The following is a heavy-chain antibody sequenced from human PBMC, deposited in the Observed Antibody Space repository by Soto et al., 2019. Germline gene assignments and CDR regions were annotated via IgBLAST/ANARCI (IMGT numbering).Heavy chain of an antibody. Sequence: GGSLRLSCAAFGFKISSSSMNWVRQAPGRGLEWVAYISDSGSNTLYADSVKGRFTVSRDTAKNSLYLQMISLRAEDTAVYYCARDPSDCSSTSCWGYYALDVWGQGTTVTVSS. CDR3: ARDPSDCSSTSCWGYYALDV. J-gene: IGHJ6*02. CDR2: ISDSGSNT. D-gene: IGHD2-2*01. V-gene: IGHV3-48*01. CDR1: GFKISSSS.